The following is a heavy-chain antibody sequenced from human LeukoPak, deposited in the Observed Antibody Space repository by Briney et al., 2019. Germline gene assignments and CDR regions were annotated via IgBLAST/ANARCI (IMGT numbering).Heavy chain of an antibody. D-gene: IGHD3-22*01. CDR2: ISGSGGST. Sequence: GGSLRLSCAASGFTFSNYAMSWVRQAPGKGLEWVSGISGSGGSTYYADSVKGRFTISRDNSKNTLYLQMNSLRAEDTAVYYCATRRSYDSSGYYGDGFDYWGQGTLVTVSS. CDR1: GFTFSNYA. V-gene: IGHV3-23*01. CDR3: ATRRSYDSSGYYGDGFDY. J-gene: IGHJ4*02.